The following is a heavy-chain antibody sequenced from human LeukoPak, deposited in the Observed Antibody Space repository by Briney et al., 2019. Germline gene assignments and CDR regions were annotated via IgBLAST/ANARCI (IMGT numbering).Heavy chain of an antibody. V-gene: IGHV4-59*01. CDR1: GGSISSYD. J-gene: IGHJ3*02. CDR3: ARLLGCRSGVFHI. CDR2: ICCSGGT. Sequence: SGSLSLSCAASGGSISSYDWSWIRQAPGKGLEWVGAICCSGGTNYNASLKSRVTISVGKAKNHLSLQLSSVTAADTAVDYCARLLGCRSGVFHIWGQRTMVTVSS. D-gene: IGHD3-10*01.